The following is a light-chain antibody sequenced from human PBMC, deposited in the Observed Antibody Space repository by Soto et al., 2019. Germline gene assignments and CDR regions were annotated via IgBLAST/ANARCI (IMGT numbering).Light chain of an antibody. CDR3: AAWDGSLRAVV. CDR2: RNH. V-gene: IGLV1-44*01. J-gene: IGLJ2*01. Sequence: QSVLTQSPSESATPGQRVTISCSGSGSNIGTHAVNWYQQVPGTAPTLLIFRNHQRPSGVPDRFSGSKSGTSASLAISGPQSEDEADYYCAAWDGSLRAVVFGGGTKLTVL. CDR1: GSNIGTHA.